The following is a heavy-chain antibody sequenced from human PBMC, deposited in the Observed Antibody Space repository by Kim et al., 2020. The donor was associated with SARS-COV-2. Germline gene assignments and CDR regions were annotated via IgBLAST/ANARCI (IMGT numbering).Heavy chain of an antibody. Sequence: YNPPLKSGSTHAVDTARNQFSLKLSSVTAADTAVYYCARLIRGGWYYFDYWGQGTLVTVSS. D-gene: IGHD6-19*01. V-gene: IGHV4-39*01. CDR3: ARLIRGGWYYFDY. J-gene: IGHJ4*02.